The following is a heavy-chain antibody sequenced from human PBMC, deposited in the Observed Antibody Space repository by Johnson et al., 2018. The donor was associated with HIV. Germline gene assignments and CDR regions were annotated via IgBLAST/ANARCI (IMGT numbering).Heavy chain of an antibody. CDR1: GFTFSSYG. Sequence: QMLLVESGGGVVQPGRSLRLSCAASGFTFSSYGMHWVRQAPGKGLEWVAVISYYGSNKYYADSVKGRFTISRDNSKNTLYMQMNSLRAEDTAVYYCAREREISRPFNIVLVVYAIAEWTHDAFDIWGQGTMVTVSS. D-gene: IGHD2-8*02. V-gene: IGHV3-30*03. CDR2: ISYYGSNK. J-gene: IGHJ3*02. CDR3: AREREISRPFNIVLVVYAIAEWTHDAFDI.